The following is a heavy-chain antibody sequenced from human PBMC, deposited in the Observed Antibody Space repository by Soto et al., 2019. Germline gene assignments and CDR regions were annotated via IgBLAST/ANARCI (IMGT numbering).Heavy chain of an antibody. D-gene: IGHD3-10*01. CDR3: AKEFYGSGSYYYMDV. V-gene: IGHV3-23*01. J-gene: IGHJ6*03. CDR1: GFSFSTYA. Sequence: GGSLRLSCAASGFSFSTYAMSWVRQAPGKGLEWVSAIKGSGDSTYYADSVKGRFTVSRDNSKNTLYLQMNSLRVEDTSLYYCAKEFYGSGSYYYMDVWGKGTTVTVSS. CDR2: IKGSGDST.